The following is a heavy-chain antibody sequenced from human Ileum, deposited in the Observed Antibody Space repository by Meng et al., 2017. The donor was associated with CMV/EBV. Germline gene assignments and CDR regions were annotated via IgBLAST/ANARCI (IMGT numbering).Heavy chain of an antibody. CDR2: IRSKAYGGTT. V-gene: IGHV3-49*04. D-gene: IGHD6-19*01. CDR1: GFTFGDYA. CDR3: TRAKVSVVAGYDY. J-gene: IGHJ4*02. Sequence: GESLKISCTASGFTFGDYAMSWVRQAPGKGLEWVGFIRSKAYGGTTEYAASVKGRFTISRDDSKSIAYLPMNSLKTEDTAVYYCTRAKVSVVAGYDYWGQ.